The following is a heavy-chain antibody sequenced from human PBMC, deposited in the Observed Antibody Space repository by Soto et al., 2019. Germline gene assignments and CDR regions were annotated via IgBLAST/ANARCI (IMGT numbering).Heavy chain of an antibody. CDR3: AKWAQQLTDEGEDNWFDP. D-gene: IGHD6-13*01. CDR2: ISGSGGST. J-gene: IGHJ5*02. V-gene: IGHV3-23*01. CDR1: GFTFSSYA. Sequence: PGGSLRLSCAASGFTFSSYAMSWVRQAPGKGLEWVSAISGSGGSTYYADSVKGRFTISRDNSKNTLYLQMNSLRAEDTAVYYCAKWAQQLTDEGEDNWFDPWGQGTLVTVSS.